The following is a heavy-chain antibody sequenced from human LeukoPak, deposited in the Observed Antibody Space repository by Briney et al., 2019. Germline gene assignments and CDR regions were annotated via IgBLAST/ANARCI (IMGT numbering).Heavy chain of an antibody. CDR2: ISYDGSNK. CDR1: GFTFSNYA. J-gene: IGHJ4*02. D-gene: IGHD6-6*01. V-gene: IGHV3-30*02. CDR3: AKAIHSSSSGVVDY. Sequence: PGGSLRLSCAASGFTFSNYAMHWVRQAPAKGLEWVTFISYDGSNKYYAESVKGRFTISRDNSKNTLYLQMSSLRAEDTAVYYCAKAIHSSSSGVVDYWGQGTLVTVSS.